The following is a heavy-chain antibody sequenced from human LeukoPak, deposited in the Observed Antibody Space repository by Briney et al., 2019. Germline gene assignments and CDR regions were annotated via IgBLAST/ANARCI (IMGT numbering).Heavy chain of an antibody. CDR2: ISWNSGSI. D-gene: IGHD3-10*01. CDR1: GFTFDDYA. CDR3: AKTYGSGSDSYYYYGMDV. Sequence: PGRSLRLSCAASGFTFDDYAMHWVRHAPGKGLEWVSGISWNSGSIGYADSVKGRFTISRDNAKNSLYLQMNSLRAEDTALYYCAKTYGSGSDSYYYYGMDVWGQGTTVTVSS. V-gene: IGHV3-9*01. J-gene: IGHJ6*02.